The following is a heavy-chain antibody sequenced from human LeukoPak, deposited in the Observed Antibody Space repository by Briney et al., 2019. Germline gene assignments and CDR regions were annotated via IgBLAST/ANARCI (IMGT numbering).Heavy chain of an antibody. V-gene: IGHV3-48*01. CDR2: ISSRSSTI. Sequence: PGGSLRLSCAASGFTFSSYSMNWVRQAPGKGLEWVSYISSRSSTIYYADSVKGRFTISRDNAKNSLYLQMNSLRAEDTAVYYCARGTGYSSSWYFRLEAFDIWGQGTMVTVSS. D-gene: IGHD6-13*01. CDR3: ARGTGYSSSWYFRLEAFDI. J-gene: IGHJ3*02. CDR1: GFTFSSYS.